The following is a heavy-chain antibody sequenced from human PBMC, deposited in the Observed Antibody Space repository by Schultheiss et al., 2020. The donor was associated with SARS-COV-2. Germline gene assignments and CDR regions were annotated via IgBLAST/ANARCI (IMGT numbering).Heavy chain of an antibody. V-gene: IGHV3-23*01. CDR2: ISSSSSYI. Sequence: GESLKISFAASGFTFSSYAMSWVRQAPGKGLEWVSSISSSSSYIYYADSVKGRFTISRDNSKNTLYLQMNSLRAEDTALYYCAKDTRSSSLAFDIWGQGTMVTVSS. CDR1: GFTFSSYA. D-gene: IGHD6-6*01. CDR3: AKDTRSSSLAFDI. J-gene: IGHJ3*02.